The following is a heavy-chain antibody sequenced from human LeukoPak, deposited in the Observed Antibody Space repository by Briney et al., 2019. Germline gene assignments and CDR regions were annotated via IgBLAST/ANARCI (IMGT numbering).Heavy chain of an antibody. CDR3: ARGLIAPFGVYCSSTSCYGRRGPSLFDP. CDR2: INHSGST. D-gene: IGHD2-2*01. CDR1: GGSFSGYY. Sequence: PSETLSLTCAVYGGSFSGYYWSWIRQPPGKGLEWIGEINHSGSTNYNPSLKSRVTISVDTSKNQFSLKLSSVTAADTAVYYCARGLIAPFGVYCSSTSCYGRRGPSLFDPWGQGTLVTVSS. V-gene: IGHV4-34*01. J-gene: IGHJ5*02.